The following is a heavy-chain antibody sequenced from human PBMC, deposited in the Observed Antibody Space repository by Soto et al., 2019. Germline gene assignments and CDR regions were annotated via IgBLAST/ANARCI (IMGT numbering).Heavy chain of an antibody. CDR2: IGPESGAT. V-gene: IGHV1-2*02. CDR1: GYTFTGHY. D-gene: IGHD1-26*01. CDR3: GRGRSGQIVVFY. Sequence: ASVKVSCKASGYTFTGHYIHWVRQAPEQGPEWMGEIGPESGATRYAQKFQGRVTMTRDTSITTVYMELKNLSPDDTAVYYCGRGRSGQIVVFYWGQGPPVTVSS. J-gene: IGHJ4*02.